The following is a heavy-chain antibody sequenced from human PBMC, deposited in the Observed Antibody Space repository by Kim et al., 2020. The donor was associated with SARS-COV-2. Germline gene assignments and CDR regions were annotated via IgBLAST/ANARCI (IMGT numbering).Heavy chain of an antibody. J-gene: IGHJ6*02. CDR1: GFTFSGSA. D-gene: IGHD3-10*01. CDR2: IRSKANSYAT. V-gene: IGHV3-73*01. Sequence: GGSLRLSCAASGFTFSGSAMHWVRQASGKGLEWVGRIRSKANSYATAYAASGKGRFTISRDDSKNTAYLQMNSLKTEDTAVYYCTRALDGLWFGESNYYSGMDVWGQGTTVTVSS. CDR3: TRALDGLWFGESNYYSGMDV.